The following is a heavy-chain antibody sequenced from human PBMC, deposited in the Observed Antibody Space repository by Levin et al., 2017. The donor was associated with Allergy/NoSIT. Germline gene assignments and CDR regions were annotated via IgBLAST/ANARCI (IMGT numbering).Heavy chain of an antibody. J-gene: IGHJ3*02. CDR3: ARDGGSLSGVSSFDI. CDR1: GFAFNNYA. V-gene: IGHV3-30-3*01. Sequence: GGSLRLSCAASGFAFNNYAIDWVRQAPGKGLEWVAAISYDGSREFYADSVKGRFTSSRDNSKNTLYLQLNSLGAEDTAVYYCARDGGSLSGVSSFDIWGQGTMVTVSA. CDR2: ISYDGSRE. D-gene: IGHD6-19*01.